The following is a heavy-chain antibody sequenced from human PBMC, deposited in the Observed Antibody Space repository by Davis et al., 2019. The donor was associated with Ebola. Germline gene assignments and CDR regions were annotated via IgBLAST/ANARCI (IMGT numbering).Heavy chain of an antibody. V-gene: IGHV6-1*01. J-gene: IGHJ6*02. D-gene: IGHD3-10*01. CDR3: AINTMVREVIIKTYYYYYGMDV. CDR2: TYYRSKWYN. Sequence: MPSETLSLTCAISGDSVSSNSAAWNWIRQSPSRGLEWLGRTYYRSKWYNDYAVSVKSRITINPDTSKNQFSLQLNSVTPEDTAVYYCAINTMVREVIIKTYYYYYGMDVWGQGTTVTVSS. CDR1: GDSVSSNSAA.